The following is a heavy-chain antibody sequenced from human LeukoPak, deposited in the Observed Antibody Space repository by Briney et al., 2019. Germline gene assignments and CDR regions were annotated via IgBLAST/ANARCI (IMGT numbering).Heavy chain of an antibody. CDR1: GFSFSGYA. CDR2: ISYNGGRK. Sequence: GRSLRLSCVASGFSFSGYAIHWVRQAPGKGLEWVALISYNGGRKDYADSVKGRFTIDRDNSKNTEYLHMNSLRPDDTAIYFCARQEARNYYYEGLDYWGQGNLVTVSS. CDR3: ARQEARNYYYEGLDY. J-gene: IGHJ4*02. D-gene: IGHD3-22*01. V-gene: IGHV3-30*04.